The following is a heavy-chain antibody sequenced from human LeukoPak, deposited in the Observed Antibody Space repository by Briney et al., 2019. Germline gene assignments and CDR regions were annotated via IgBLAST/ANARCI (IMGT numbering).Heavy chain of an antibody. CDR1: GGSISSYY. CDR2: IYTSGST. J-gene: IGHJ4*02. V-gene: IGHV4-4*07. D-gene: IGHD3-22*01. CDR3: ARREDSSGYFTFDF. Sequence: SETLSLTCTVSGGSISSYYWSWIRQPAGKGLEWIGRIYTSGSTNYNPSLKSRVTISVDTSKNQFSLKLSSVTAADTAVYYCARREDSSGYFTFDFWGQGTLVTVSS.